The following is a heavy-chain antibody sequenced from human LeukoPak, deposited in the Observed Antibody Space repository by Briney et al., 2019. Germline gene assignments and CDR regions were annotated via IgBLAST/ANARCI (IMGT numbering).Heavy chain of an antibody. D-gene: IGHD6-13*01. CDR2: IKYDGSEK. V-gene: IGHV3-7*04. CDR3: VREAAALSDS. Sequence: GGSLRLSCAASGFTFSSFWMSWARQAPGKGLEWVGNIKYDGSEKYYVDSVKGRFTISRGNGKNSLYLQMNSLSADDTAVYYCVREAAALSDSWGLGTLVTVSS. J-gene: IGHJ4*02. CDR1: GFTFSSFW.